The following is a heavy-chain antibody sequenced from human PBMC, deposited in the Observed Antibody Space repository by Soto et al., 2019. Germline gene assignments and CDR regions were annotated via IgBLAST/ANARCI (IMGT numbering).Heavy chain of an antibody. D-gene: IGHD3-9*01. J-gene: IGHJ4*02. Sequence: SETLSLTCAVYGGSFSGYYWSWIRQPPGKGLEWIGEINHSGSTNYNPSLESRVTISVDTSKNQCSLKLMSLSAADTAVYYCGRLEGLATISYYFDYWGQGALVTVSS. V-gene: IGHV4-34*01. CDR3: GRLEGLATISYYFDY. CDR1: GGSFSGYY. CDR2: INHSGST.